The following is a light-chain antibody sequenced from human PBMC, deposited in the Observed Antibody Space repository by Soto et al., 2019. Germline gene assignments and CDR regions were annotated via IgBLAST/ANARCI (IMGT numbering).Light chain of an antibody. CDR3: QKYNSATLT. CDR2: AAS. J-gene: IGKJ4*01. Sequence: IQMTQSPSSLSPSVGDRVNITCRASLPISNYLACYQQKPGKIPNLLIYAASTLQAGVPSRFSGSGSGTDFTLTISSLQPEDVAAYDCQKYNSATLTFGGGTKVDIK. V-gene: IGKV1-27*01. CDR1: LPISNY.